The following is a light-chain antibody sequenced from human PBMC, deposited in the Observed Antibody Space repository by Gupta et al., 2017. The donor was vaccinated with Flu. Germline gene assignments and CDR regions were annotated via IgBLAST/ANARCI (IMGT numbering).Light chain of an antibody. Sequence: TVTLTCGLSSGSVSTNYYSGWYQQTPGQAPRTLIYSTNTRSSGVPDRFSGSILGKKAALTITGAQADDEADYYCELYMGSGISVFGGGTKLTVL. CDR1: SGSVSTNYY. V-gene: IGLV8-61*01. CDR3: ELYMGSGISV. J-gene: IGLJ3*02. CDR2: STN.